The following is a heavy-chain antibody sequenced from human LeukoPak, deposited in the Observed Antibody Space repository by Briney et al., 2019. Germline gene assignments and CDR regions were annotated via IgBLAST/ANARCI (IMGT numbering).Heavy chain of an antibody. CDR2: ISYDGSNK. J-gene: IGHJ6*02. CDR3: ARGSGGDYYYGMDV. D-gene: IGHD3-10*01. V-gene: IGHV3-30*03. CDR1: GFTFRTYS. Sequence: GRSLRLSCAASGFTFRTYSIHWVRQAPGKGLEWVAVISYDGSNKYYADSVKGRFTISRDNSKNTLYLQMNSLRAEDTAVYYCARGSGGDYYYGMDVWGQGTTVTVSS.